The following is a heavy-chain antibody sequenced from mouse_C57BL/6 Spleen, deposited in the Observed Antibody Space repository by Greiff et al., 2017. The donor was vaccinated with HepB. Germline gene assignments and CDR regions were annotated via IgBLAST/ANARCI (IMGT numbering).Heavy chain of an antibody. CDR3: AREKRAYYSNYGAMDY. CDR1: GYTFTDYY. D-gene: IGHD2-5*01. Sequence: VQLQQSGPELVKPGASVKISCKASGYTFTDYYMNWVKQSHGKSLEWIGDINPNNGGTSYNQKFKGKATLTVDKSSSTAYMELRSLTSEDSAVYYCAREKRAYYSNYGAMDYWGQGTSVTVSS. V-gene: IGHV1-26*01. J-gene: IGHJ4*01. CDR2: INPNNGGT.